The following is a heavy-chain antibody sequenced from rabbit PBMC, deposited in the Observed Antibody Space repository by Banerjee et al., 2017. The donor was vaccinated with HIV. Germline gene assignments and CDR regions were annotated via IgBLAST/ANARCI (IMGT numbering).Heavy chain of an antibody. V-gene: IGHV1S40*01. CDR2: IYGGSSGST. CDR3: ARDYTYGYSVYAYTNL. Sequence: QSLEESGGDLVKPGASLTLTCTASGLDFSSSYYMCWVRQAPGKGLEWIACIYGGSSGSTYYTSWAKGRFTISKTSSTTVTLQMTSLTAADTATYFCARDYTYGYSVYAYTNLWGQGTLVTVS. J-gene: IGHJ4*01. CDR1: GLDFSSSYY. D-gene: IGHD6-1*01.